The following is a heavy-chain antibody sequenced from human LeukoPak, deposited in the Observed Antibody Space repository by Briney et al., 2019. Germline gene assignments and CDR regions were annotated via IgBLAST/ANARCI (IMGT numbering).Heavy chain of an antibody. CDR2: ISGDGVST. V-gene: IGHV3-43*02. J-gene: IGHJ4*02. Sequence: GSLRLSCVASGLPIADFAMHWVRQAPGKDLEWVSLISGDGVSTFYTDSVRGRFSISRDNTKNSLYLEMNSLRTEDTAMYYCAKESGKFDYWGQGTLVAVSS. CDR3: AKESGKFDY. CDR1: GLPIADFA.